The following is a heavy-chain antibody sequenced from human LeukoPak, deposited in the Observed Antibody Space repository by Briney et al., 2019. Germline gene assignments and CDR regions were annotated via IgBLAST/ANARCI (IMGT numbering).Heavy chain of an antibody. J-gene: IGHJ4*02. Sequence: SGTLSLTCTVSGDSINSLDLWSWVRQPPGKGLEWIGEMYLSGTTHSNPSVKSRVTISTDKSKNQFFLNLSSVTAADTAVYYCAGLVGRYSSGLYYYYFDYWGQGTLVTVSS. V-gene: IGHV4-4*02. CDR2: MYLSGTT. CDR1: GDSINSLDL. D-gene: IGHD3-22*01. CDR3: AGLVGRYSSGLYYYYFDY.